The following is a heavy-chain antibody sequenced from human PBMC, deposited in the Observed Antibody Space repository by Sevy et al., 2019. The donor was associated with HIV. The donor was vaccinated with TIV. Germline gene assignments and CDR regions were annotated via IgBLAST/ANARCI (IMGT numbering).Heavy chain of an antibody. V-gene: IGHV3-53*01. D-gene: IGHD6-19*01. J-gene: IGHJ4*02. CDR2: IYGNNST. CDR3: ARGEQWLSFNY. Sequence: GGSLRLSCAASGFNISSNYLSWVRQPPGKGLEWVSVIYGNNSTYYADFVKGRFTISRDNSKNTLYLQMNSLRVEDTAIYYCARGEQWLSFNYWGQGTLVTVSS. CDR1: GFNISSNY.